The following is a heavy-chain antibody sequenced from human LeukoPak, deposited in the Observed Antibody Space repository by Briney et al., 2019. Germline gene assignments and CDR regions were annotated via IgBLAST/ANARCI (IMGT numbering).Heavy chain of an antibody. CDR1: GYSISSGYN. J-gene: IGHJ4*02. CDR3: ARENWGSSFPDY. Sequence: SETLSLTCTVSGYSISSGYNWGWIRQPPERGLEWIGSSHHSGNTYYNPSLKSRATISVDTSNNQFSLHLTSVTAADTAVYYCARENWGSSFPDYWGLGTPVTVSS. V-gene: IGHV4-38-2*02. CDR2: SHHSGNT. D-gene: IGHD7-27*01.